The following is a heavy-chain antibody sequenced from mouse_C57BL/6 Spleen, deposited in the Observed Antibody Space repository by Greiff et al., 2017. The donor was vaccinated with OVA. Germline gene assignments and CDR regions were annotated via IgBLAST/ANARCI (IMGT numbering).Heavy chain of an antibody. J-gene: IGHJ1*03. CDR2: IYPSDSET. V-gene: IGHV1-61*01. CDR1: GYTFTSYW. Sequence: QVQLQQPGAELVRPGSSVKLSCKASGYTFTSYWMDWVKQRPGQGLEWIGNIYPSDSETHYNQKFKDKATLTVDKSSSTAYMQLSSLTSEDSAVYYCARGGYYVDWYCDVWGTGTTVTVSS. D-gene: IGHD2-3*01. CDR3: ARGGYYVDWYCDV.